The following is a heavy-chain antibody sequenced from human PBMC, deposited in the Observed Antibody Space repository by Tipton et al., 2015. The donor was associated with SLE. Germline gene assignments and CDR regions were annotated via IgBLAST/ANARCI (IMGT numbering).Heavy chain of an antibody. Sequence: SLRLSCAASGFTFSSYSMNWVRQAPGKGLEWVSSISSSSSYIYYADSVKGRFTISRDNAKNSLYLQMNSLRAEDTAVYYCARGFGYYYDSSGYWDYWGQGTLVTVSS. D-gene: IGHD3-22*01. CDR2: ISSSSSYI. V-gene: IGHV3-21*01. CDR3: ARGFGYYYDSSGYWDY. CDR1: GFTFSSYS. J-gene: IGHJ4*02.